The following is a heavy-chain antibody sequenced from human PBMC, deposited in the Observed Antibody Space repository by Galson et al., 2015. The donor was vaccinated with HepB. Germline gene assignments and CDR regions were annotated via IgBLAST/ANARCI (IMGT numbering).Heavy chain of an antibody. D-gene: IGHD3-3*01. V-gene: IGHV1-2*06. CDR3: ARDFPTVVGLRFLEWLSN. CDR1: GYTFTGYY. CDR2: INPNSGGT. Sequence: SVKVSCKASGYTFTGYYMHWVRQAPGQGLEWMGRINPNSGGTNYAQKFQGRVTMTRDTSISTAYMELSRLRSDDTAVYYCARDFPTVVGLRFLEWLSNWGQGTLVTVSS. J-gene: IGHJ4*02.